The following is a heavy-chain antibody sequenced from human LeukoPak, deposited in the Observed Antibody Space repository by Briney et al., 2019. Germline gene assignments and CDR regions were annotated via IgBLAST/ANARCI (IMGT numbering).Heavy chain of an antibody. CDR3: ARHESPGGATIH. D-gene: IGHD1-26*01. V-gene: IGHV4-38-2*01. Sequence: KPSETLSLTCAVSGYSISSGYYWGWIPPPPRKGLEWIGIIYHCGTTYYNPSLKRRVTISVDTSKNQFSLKLSSVTAADTAVYYCARHESPGGATIHWGQGTLVTVSS. J-gene: IGHJ4*02. CDR2: IYHCGTT. CDR1: GYSISSGYY.